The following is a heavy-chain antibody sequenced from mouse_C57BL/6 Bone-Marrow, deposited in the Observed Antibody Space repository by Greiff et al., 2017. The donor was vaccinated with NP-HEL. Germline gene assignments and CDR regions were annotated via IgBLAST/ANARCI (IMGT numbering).Heavy chain of an antibody. J-gene: IGHJ4*01. CDR3: ASDRTTVVPLGYYYAMDY. CDR1: GFSLTSYG. Sequence: QVQLKESGPGLVAPSQSLSITCTVSGFSLTSYGVDWVRQSPGKGLEWLGVIWGVGSTNYNSALKSRLSISKDNSTGQVFLKMNSLQTDDTAMYYCASDRTTVVPLGYYYAMDYWGQGTSVTVSS. D-gene: IGHD1-1*01. V-gene: IGHV2-6*01. CDR2: IWGVGST.